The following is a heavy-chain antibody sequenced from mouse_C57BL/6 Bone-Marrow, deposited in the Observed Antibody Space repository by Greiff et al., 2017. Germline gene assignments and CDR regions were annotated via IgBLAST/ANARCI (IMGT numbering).Heavy chain of an antibody. D-gene: IGHD4-1*01. J-gene: IGHJ1*03. CDR2: INPYNGGT. CDR3: ARGANWAWYFDV. Sequence: EVQLQQSGPVLVKPGASVKMSCKASGYTFTDYYMNWVKQSHGKSLEWIGVINPYNGGTSYNQKFKGKATLTVDKSSSTAYMELNSLTSEDSAVYYCARGANWAWYFDVWGTGTTVTVSS. V-gene: IGHV1-19*01. CDR1: GYTFTDYY.